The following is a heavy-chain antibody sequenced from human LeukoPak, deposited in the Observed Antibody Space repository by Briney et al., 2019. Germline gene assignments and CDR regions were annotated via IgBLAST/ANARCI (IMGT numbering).Heavy chain of an antibody. CDR2: INPSGGST. Sequence: ASVKVSCKASGGTFSSYAISWVRQAPGQGLEWMGIINPSGGSTSYAQKFQGRVTMTRDTSTSTVYMELSSLRSEDTAVYYCARVVEDGSGSYYNEGFDYWGQGTLVTVSS. J-gene: IGHJ4*02. D-gene: IGHD3-10*01. CDR1: GGTFSSYA. V-gene: IGHV1-46*01. CDR3: ARVVEDGSGSYYNEGFDY.